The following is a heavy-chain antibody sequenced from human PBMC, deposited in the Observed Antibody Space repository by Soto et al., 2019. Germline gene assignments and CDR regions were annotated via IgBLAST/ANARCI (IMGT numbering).Heavy chain of an antibody. V-gene: IGHV3-30-3*01. CDR1: GFTFSRHT. D-gene: IGHD3-3*01. J-gene: IGHJ4*02. CDR2: ISDDGSNT. CDR3: PSEVYNDFSSIFTTPPHHFAD. Sequence: QVQLVESGGGVVQPGRSLRLSCAASGFTFSRHTMHWVRQAPGKGLEWVAAISDDGSNTYYADSVKGRFTISRDNSKNTPPLQMNSLSREATAVRPCPSEVYNDFSSIFTTPPHHFADCGQGTLVTVPS.